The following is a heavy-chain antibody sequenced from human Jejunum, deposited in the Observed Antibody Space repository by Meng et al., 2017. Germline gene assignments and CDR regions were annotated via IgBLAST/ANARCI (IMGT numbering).Heavy chain of an antibody. Sequence: QVQVVWCGAGGQKPGASGKAPCKASGYRFTGYSMHWVRQAPAQGLECMEWINPQSGDTNYAQKFQGRVTMTRDTTTRTAYMELSRLRSDDTAVYYCARSAPEGHFYDTSSHYLTYWGQGTLVTVSS. J-gene: IGHJ4*02. CDR1: GYRFTGYS. D-gene: IGHD3-22*01. CDR3: ARSAPEGHFYDTSSHYLTY. CDR2: INPQSGDT. V-gene: IGHV1-2*02.